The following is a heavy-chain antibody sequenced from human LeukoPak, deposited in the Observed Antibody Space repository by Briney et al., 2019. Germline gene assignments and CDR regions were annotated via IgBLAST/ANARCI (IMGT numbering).Heavy chain of an antibody. D-gene: IGHD2-8*01. CDR2: IYYSGST. CDR1: GGSISSYY. J-gene: IGHJ6*02. V-gene: IGHV4-59*08. CDR3: ARGRVLYYLPDYGMDV. Sequence: SETLSLTCTVSGGSISSYYWSWIRQPPGKGLEWIGYIYYSGSTNYNPSLKSRVTISVDTSKNQFSLKLSSVTAADTAVYYCARGRVLYYLPDYGMDVWGQGTTVTVSS.